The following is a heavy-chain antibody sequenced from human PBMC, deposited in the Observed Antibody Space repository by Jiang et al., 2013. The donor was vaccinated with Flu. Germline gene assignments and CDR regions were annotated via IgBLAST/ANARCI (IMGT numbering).Heavy chain of an antibody. J-gene: IGHJ5*02. V-gene: IGHV1-46*01. CDR1: GYIFTSNY. CDR3: ARGEGLNWFDP. D-gene: IGHD2-21*01. CDR2: IIPSGGST. Sequence: GAEVKKPGASVKISCKASGYIFTSNYMHWVRQAPGQGLEWMGMIIPSGGSTSYAQKFQGRVTVTWDTSTSTVYMELRSLRYEDTAVYYCARGEGLNWFDPWGQGTLVTVSS.